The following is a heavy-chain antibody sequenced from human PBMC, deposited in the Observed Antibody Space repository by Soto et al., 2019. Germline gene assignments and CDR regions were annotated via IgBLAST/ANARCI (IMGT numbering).Heavy chain of an antibody. Sequence: QITLKESGPSLVRPTETLTLTCTFSGFSLITGVGVGWVRQPPGKALEWLAVIFWDKNDYYRPSLQTRVTISQTTSEDQGVLTRTNLYPEDTATYFCTQISGSGSWGWYFHSWGQGPLVTVSS. J-gene: IGHJ4*02. D-gene: IGHD1-26*01. V-gene: IGHV2-5*02. CDR1: GFSLITGVG. CDR3: TQISGSGSWGWYFHS. CDR2: IFWDKND.